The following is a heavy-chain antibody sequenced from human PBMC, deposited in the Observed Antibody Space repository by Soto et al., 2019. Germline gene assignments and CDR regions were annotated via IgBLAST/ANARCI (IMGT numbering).Heavy chain of an antibody. D-gene: IGHD5-12*01. Sequence: LSLTCKVSGGSITSYYWSWIRQPPGKGLEWIGYMFYGGSANYNPSLRGRVTISLDTSKNQFSLKLSSVTAADTSVYYCARNSGYYVTDYWGQGTLVTVSS. J-gene: IGHJ4*02. CDR3: ARNSGYYVTDY. CDR1: GGSITSYY. CDR2: MFYGGSA. V-gene: IGHV4-59*08.